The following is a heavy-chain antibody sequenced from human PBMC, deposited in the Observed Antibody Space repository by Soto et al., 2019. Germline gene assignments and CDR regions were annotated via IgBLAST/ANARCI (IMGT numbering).Heavy chain of an antibody. J-gene: IGHJ6*02. V-gene: IGHV1-3*01. CDR1: GYSFTSYV. D-gene: IGHD2-2*01. Sequence: XSGKVSCNASGYSFTSYVIYWVRQAPGQSLEWMGWINAGNGNTKYSQKFQGRVTITSDTSASTAYMELSSLRSEDTAVYFCARGVENIVVVLDVFGYYGMDVWGQGTTVTVSS. CDR2: INAGNGNT. CDR3: ARGVENIVVVLDVFGYYGMDV.